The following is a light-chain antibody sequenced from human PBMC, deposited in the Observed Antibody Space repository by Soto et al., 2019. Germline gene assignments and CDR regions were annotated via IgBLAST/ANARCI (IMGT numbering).Light chain of an antibody. Sequence: DIVMTQSPDSLAVSLGERATINCKSSQSVLYSPNNKNYLAWYQQKPGQPPKLLIYWASTRESGVPGRFSGSGSATDFTLTISSRQAEDVAVYFCHQYFLTPYTFGQGTKLEIK. CDR3: HQYFLTPYT. J-gene: IGKJ2*01. V-gene: IGKV4-1*01. CDR2: WAS. CDR1: QSVLYSPNNKNY.